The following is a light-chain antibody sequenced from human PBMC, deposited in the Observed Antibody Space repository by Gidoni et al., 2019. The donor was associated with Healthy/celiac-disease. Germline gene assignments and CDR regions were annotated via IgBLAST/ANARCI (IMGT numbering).Light chain of an antibody. CDR2: DTS. Sequence: ALVTPEPSLTVSPGGTVSLTCGSSTGAVTSDHYPYWFQQNSGHAPRTLIYDTSNKHSWTPARFSGSLLEGKAALTLSSAQPEDEAEYYCLLSYSGARPWVFGGGTKLTVL. V-gene: IGLV7-46*01. CDR3: LLSYSGARPWV. J-gene: IGLJ3*02. CDR1: TGAVTSDHY.